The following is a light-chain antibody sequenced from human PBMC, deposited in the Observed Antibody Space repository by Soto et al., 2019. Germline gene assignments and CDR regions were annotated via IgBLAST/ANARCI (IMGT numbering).Light chain of an antibody. CDR1: QSVSSN. J-gene: IGKJ1*01. Sequence: EIVLTQSPGTLCLSPEARATLSCRASQSVSSNLAWYQQKVGQAPRLLIYGASTRATGIPARFSGSGSGTEFSLAISSLQSEDFAVYYCQQYYNWPPTWTFGQGTKVDIK. V-gene: IGKV3-15*01. CDR2: GAS. CDR3: QQYYNWPPTWT.